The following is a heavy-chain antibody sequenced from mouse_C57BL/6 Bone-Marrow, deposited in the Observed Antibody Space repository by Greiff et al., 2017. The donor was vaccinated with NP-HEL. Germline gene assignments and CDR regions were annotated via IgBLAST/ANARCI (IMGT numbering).Heavy chain of an antibody. CDR2: IDPSDSET. D-gene: IGHD2-3*01. CDR3: ARFDGYYPHYYAMDY. V-gene: IGHV1-52*01. J-gene: IGHJ4*01. CDR1: GYTFTSYW. Sequence: QVQLQQPGAELVRPGSSVKLSCKASGYTFTSYWMHWVKQRPIQGLEWIGNIDPSDSETHYNQKFKDKATLTVDKSSSTAYMQLSSLTSEDSAVYYCARFDGYYPHYYAMDYWGQGTSVTVSS.